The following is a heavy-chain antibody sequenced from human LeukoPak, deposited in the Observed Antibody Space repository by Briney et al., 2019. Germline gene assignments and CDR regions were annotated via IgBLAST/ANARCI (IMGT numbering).Heavy chain of an antibody. V-gene: IGHV1-46*01. Sequence: ASVKVSCKASGYTFTSYYMHWVRQAAGQGLEWMGIINPSGGSTSYAQKFQGRVTMTRDTSTSTVYMELSSLRSEDTAVYYCARAGDYYDSSGSLFDYWGQGTLVTVSS. CDR3: ARAGDYYDSSGSLFDY. CDR1: GYTFTSYY. D-gene: IGHD3-22*01. J-gene: IGHJ4*02. CDR2: INPSGGST.